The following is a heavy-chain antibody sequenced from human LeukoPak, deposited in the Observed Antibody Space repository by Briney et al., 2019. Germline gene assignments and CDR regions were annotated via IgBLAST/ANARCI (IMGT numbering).Heavy chain of an antibody. CDR1: GFTFSSYA. J-gene: IGHJ4*02. Sequence: GGSLRLSCAASGFTFSSYAMSWVRQAPGKGLEWVSAISGIGGSTYYADSVKGRFTISRDNSKNTLYLQMTSLRAEDTAVYYCAKKVKCSGGSCYTLFDYWGQGTLVTVSS. CDR2: ISGIGGST. CDR3: AKKVKCSGGSCYTLFDY. D-gene: IGHD2-15*01. V-gene: IGHV3-23*01.